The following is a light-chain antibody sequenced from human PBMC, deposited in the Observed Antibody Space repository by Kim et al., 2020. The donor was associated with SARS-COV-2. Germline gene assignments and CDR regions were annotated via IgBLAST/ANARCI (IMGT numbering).Light chain of an antibody. CDR3: SSYAGSNNYV. Sequence: GQTVTSSCTGTSSDVGGYNYVAWYQHHPGNAPKLMIYAVSERPSGVPDRFSGAKSGNTASLTVSGLQAEDEADYYCSSYAGSNNYVFGTGTKVTVL. V-gene: IGLV2-8*01. CDR2: AVS. J-gene: IGLJ1*01. CDR1: SSDVGGYNY.